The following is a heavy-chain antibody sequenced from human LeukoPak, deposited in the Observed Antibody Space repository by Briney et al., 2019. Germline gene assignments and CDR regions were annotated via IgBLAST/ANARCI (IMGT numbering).Heavy chain of an antibody. Sequence: PSETLSLTCTVSGGSISSYYWSWIRQPPGKGLEWIGYIYYSGSTNYNPSLKSRVTISVDTSKNQFSLKLSSVTAADTAVYYCARVSAGYDFWSGNWFDPWGQGTLVTVSS. CDR3: ARVSAGYDFWSGNWFDP. CDR1: GGSISSYY. V-gene: IGHV4-59*01. J-gene: IGHJ5*02. D-gene: IGHD3-3*01. CDR2: IYYSGST.